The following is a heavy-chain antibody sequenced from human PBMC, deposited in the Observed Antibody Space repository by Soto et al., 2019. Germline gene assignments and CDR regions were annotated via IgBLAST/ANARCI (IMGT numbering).Heavy chain of an antibody. J-gene: IGHJ4*02. CDR3: AREMYYSTYFDS. CDR1: GFSLSSNGVG. Sequence: QITLRESGPALVRPTQTLTLTCTFSGFSLSSNGVGVGWIRQPPGKALEWLALIYWDDDHRYSPSLKTRLTITKDTSKSQVVLTMTKLDPVDTATYYCAREMYYSTYFDSWGQGTLVTVSS. CDR2: IYWDDDH. V-gene: IGHV2-5*02. D-gene: IGHD3-10*01.